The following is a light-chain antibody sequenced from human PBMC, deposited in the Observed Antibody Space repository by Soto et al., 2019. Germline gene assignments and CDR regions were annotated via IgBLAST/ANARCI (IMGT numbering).Light chain of an antibody. Sequence: QAVRTQPPAASVTPGQRITISCSGSSSNIGDNPVNWYQQLPGAAPKLLIYINDQRPSGVPDRFSGSKSGTSASLAISGLQPEDEADYYCAAWDDSLNALFGTGTKVTVL. CDR2: IND. J-gene: IGLJ1*01. CDR3: AAWDDSLNAL. CDR1: SSNIGDNP. V-gene: IGLV1-44*01.